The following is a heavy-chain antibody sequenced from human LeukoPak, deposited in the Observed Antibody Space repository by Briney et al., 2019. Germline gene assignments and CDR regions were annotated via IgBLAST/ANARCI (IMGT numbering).Heavy chain of an antibody. J-gene: IGHJ4*02. Sequence: SETLSLTCSVSGGSLSSYYWGWIRQPTGKGLEWIGSIYYSGSKYYKASLKSRGTISVDTSKNQFSLKLNSVTAADTAVYFCARQVVAVAGTGYFDYWGQGTLVTVSS. CDR3: ARQVVAVAGTGYFDY. CDR2: IYYSGSK. CDR1: GGSLSSYY. V-gene: IGHV4-39*01. D-gene: IGHD6-19*01.